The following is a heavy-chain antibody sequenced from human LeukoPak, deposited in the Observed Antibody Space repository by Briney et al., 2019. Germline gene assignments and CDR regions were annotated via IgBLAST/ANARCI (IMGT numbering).Heavy chain of an antibody. V-gene: IGHV4-4*07. CDR3: ASGYSSSWYGFYYMDV. CDR2: IYTSGST. Sequence: SETLSLTCTVSGGSISSYYWSWIRQPAGKGLEWIGRIYTSGSTNYNPSLKSRVAISVDTSKNQFSLKLSSVTAADTAVYYCASGYSSSWYGFYYMDVWGKGTTVTISS. J-gene: IGHJ6*03. CDR1: GGSISSYY. D-gene: IGHD6-13*01.